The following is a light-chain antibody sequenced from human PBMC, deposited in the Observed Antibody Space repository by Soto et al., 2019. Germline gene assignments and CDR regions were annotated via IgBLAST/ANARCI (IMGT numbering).Light chain of an antibody. V-gene: IGKV1-5*01. CDR2: DAS. CDR3: QQYETFSGT. CDR1: QSVSGW. Sequence: DIQMTQSPSTLSASVGDRVTIPCRASQSVSGWLAWYQQKPGEAPKLLIYDASALPRGVPSRFSGSGSGTKFTLTIASLQPDDFATYYCQQYETFSGTFGPGTKVDIK. J-gene: IGKJ1*01.